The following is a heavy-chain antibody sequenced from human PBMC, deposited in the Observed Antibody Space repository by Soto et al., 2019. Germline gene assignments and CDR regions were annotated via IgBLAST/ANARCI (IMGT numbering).Heavy chain of an antibody. CDR1: GYTFTSYG. Sequence: SSVKVSCKASGYTFTSYGISWVRQAPGQGLEWMGWISAYNGNTNYAQKLQGRVTMTTDTSTSTAYMELRSLRSDDTAVYYCARVTSYPVIAAADYYCLHVWGQGTTVTVYS. D-gene: IGHD6-13*01. CDR3: ARVTSYPVIAAADYYCLHV. V-gene: IGHV1-18*04. J-gene: IGHJ6*02. CDR2: ISAYNGNT.